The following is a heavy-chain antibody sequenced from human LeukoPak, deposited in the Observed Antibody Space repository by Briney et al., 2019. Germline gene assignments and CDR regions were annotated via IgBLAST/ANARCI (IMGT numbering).Heavy chain of an antibody. CDR1: GGSFSGYY. D-gene: IGHD2-15*01. Sequence: SETLSLTCAVYGGSFSGYYWSWIRQPPGKGLEWIGEINHSGSTYYNPSLKSRVTISVDRSKNQFSLKLSSVTAADTAVYYCARDTIRAQYCSGGSCYSHWFDPWGQGTLVTVSS. J-gene: IGHJ5*02. CDR3: ARDTIRAQYCSGGSCYSHWFDP. CDR2: INHSGST. V-gene: IGHV4-34*01.